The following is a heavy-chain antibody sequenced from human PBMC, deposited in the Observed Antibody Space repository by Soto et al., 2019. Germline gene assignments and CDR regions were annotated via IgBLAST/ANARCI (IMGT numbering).Heavy chain of an antibody. D-gene: IGHD1-26*01. CDR3: ARRSRGSYYNYYYYGMDV. CDR2: IYPGDSDT. J-gene: IGHJ6*02. V-gene: IGHV5-51*01. CDR1: GYSFTSYW. Sequence: RRESLNISCKGSGYSFTSYWIGWVRQMPGKGLEWMGIIYPGDSDTRYSPSFQGQVTISADKSISTAYLQWSSLKASDTAMYYCARRSRGSYYNYYYYGMDVWGQGTTVTV.